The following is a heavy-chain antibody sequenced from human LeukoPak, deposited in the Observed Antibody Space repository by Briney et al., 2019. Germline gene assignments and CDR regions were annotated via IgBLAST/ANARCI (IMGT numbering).Heavy chain of an antibody. D-gene: IGHD6-19*01. V-gene: IGHV4-59*01. CDR3: ARDGYSSGWSFDY. Sequence: SETLSLTCTVSGGSISSYYWSWIRQPPGKGLEWIGYTYYSGSTNYNPSLKSRVTISVDTSKNQFSLKLSSVTAADTAVYYCARDGYSSGWSFDYWGQGTLVTVSS. CDR1: GGSISSYY. J-gene: IGHJ4*02. CDR2: TYYSGST.